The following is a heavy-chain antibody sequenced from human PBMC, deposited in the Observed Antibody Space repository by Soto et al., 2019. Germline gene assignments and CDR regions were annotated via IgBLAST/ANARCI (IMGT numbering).Heavy chain of an antibody. CDR3: ARDRTTTVVTYFDY. Sequence: QVQLVQSGAEVKKPGSSVKVSCKASGGTFSSYAIGWVRQAPGQGLEWMGGIIPIFGTANYAQKFQGRVTITADESTSTAYMELSSLRSEDTAVYYCARDRTTTVVTYFDYWGQGTLVTVSS. CDR2: IIPIFGTA. J-gene: IGHJ4*02. CDR1: GGTFSSYA. V-gene: IGHV1-69*12. D-gene: IGHD4-17*01.